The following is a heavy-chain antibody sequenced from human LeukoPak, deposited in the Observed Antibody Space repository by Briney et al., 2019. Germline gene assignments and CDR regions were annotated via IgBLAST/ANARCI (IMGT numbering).Heavy chain of an antibody. CDR2: IYDSGST. CDR3: ARHDGRGGATMGALDS. J-gene: IGHJ4*02. CDR1: GGFIRSSYYY. Sequence: SETLSLTCTVSGGFIRSSYYYWGWIRQPPGKGLEWIGSIYDSGSTYYNPSLKSRVTISVDTSKNQFSLKLNSVTAADTAVYYCARHDGRGGATMGALDSWGQGSLVTVSS. V-gene: IGHV4-39*01. D-gene: IGHD5-12*01.